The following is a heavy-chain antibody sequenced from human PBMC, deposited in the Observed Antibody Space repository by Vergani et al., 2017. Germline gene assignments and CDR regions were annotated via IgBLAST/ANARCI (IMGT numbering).Heavy chain of an antibody. CDR3: ARGGGSCYGCYYYYMDV. Sequence: QVQLQQWGAGLLKPSETLSLTCGVYGGSFSGYYWSWIRQPPGKGLEWIGEINHSGRTNYNPSLKSRVTISVDTSKNQFSLKLSSVTAADTAVYYCARGGGSCYGCYYYYMDVWGKGTTVTVSS. J-gene: IGHJ6*03. V-gene: IGHV4-34*01. CDR1: GGSFSGYY. D-gene: IGHD2-15*01. CDR2: INHSGRT.